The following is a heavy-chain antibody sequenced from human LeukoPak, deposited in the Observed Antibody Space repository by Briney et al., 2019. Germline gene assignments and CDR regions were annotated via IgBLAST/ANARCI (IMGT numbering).Heavy chain of an antibody. V-gene: IGHV4-34*01. Sequence: NPSETLSLTCAVYVGSFSNYYWSWIRQPPGKGLEWIGEINHSGSTNYNPSLKSRVTISLDTSKNQCPLNLSSVTAADTAVYYCARGTPHYSGSGSYYIRHLDRWRQPSLVTVSS. CDR3: ARGTPHYSGSGSYYIRHLDR. D-gene: IGHD3-10*01. CDR2: INHSGST. CDR1: VGSFSNYY. J-gene: IGHJ5*02.